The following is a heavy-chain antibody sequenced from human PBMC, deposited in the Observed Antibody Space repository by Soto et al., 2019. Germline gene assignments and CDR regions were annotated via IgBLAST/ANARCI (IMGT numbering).Heavy chain of an antibody. Sequence: QVQLVESGGGVVQPGRSLRLYCAASGFTFSNYAMHWLRQAQGKGLEWVAVISFNGRNKNYVDSVKGRFTISRDNSKNTLYLQMNSLRPEDTAVYYCARAQYYDFWNGDGIDYWGQGTLVTVSS. CDR1: GFTFSNYA. V-gene: IGHV3-30*03. J-gene: IGHJ4*02. D-gene: IGHD3-3*01. CDR2: ISFNGRNK. CDR3: ARAQYYDFWNGDGIDY.